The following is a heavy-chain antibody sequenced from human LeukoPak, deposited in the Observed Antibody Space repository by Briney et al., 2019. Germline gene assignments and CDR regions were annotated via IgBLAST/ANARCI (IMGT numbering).Heavy chain of an antibody. J-gene: IGHJ4*02. CDR2: ITYSGST. D-gene: IGHD5-12*01. CDR1: GCSLSSDDYY. Sequence: SETLSLTCTVSGCSLSSDDYYWSWIRQPPGKGLEWIGHITYSGSTNYSPSLRSRVTMSVDTSKNQFYLKLNSVTAAETAMYFCARGRVGGYDYFDSWGQGTLVAVSS. CDR3: ARGRVGGYDYFDS. V-gene: IGHV4-30-4*01.